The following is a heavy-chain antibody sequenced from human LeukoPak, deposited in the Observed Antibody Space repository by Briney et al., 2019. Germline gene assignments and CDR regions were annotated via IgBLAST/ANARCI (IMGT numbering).Heavy chain of an antibody. Sequence: GGSLRLSCAASGFTFSSYAMSWVRQAPGKGLEWVSAISGSGGSTYYADSVKGRFTISRDNSKNTLFLQMNSLRAEDTAIYYCAKDRPNYYDSSGHYYRRNGDYWGQGTLVTVSS. V-gene: IGHV3-23*01. J-gene: IGHJ4*02. CDR3: AKDRPNYYDSSGHYYRRNGDY. CDR2: ISGSGGST. D-gene: IGHD3-22*01. CDR1: GFTFSSYA.